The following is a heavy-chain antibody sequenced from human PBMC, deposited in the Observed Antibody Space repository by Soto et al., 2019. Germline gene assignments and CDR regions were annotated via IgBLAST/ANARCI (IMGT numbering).Heavy chain of an antibody. CDR1: GYTFTGYY. J-gene: IGHJ4*02. CDR3: ARRAVVRGVHFFDY. D-gene: IGHD3-10*01. Sequence: ASVKVSCKASGYTFTGYYMHWVRQAPGQGLEWMGWINPNSGGTNYAQKFQGRVTMTRDTSISTAYMELSRLRSDDTAVYYCARRAVVRGVHFFDYWGQGTLVTVSS. CDR2: INPNSGGT. V-gene: IGHV1-2*02.